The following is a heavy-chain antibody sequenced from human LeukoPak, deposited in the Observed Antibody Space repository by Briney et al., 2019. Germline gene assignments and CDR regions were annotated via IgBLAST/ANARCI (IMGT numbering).Heavy chain of an antibody. Sequence: PGGSLRLSCAASGFTFSSYGMHWVRQAPGKGLEWVAVIWYDGSNKYYADSVKGRFTISRDNSKNTLYLQMNSLRAEDTAVYYCAKDGLAAAGWFDYWGQGTLVTVSS. CDR1: GFTFSSYG. CDR2: IWYDGSNK. CDR3: AKDGLAAAGWFDY. D-gene: IGHD6-13*01. V-gene: IGHV3-33*06. J-gene: IGHJ4*02.